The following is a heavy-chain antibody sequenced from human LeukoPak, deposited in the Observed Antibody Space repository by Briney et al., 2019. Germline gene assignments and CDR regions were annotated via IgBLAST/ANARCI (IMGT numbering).Heavy chain of an antibody. CDR3: ARDLGGYPFFMDV. V-gene: IGHV4-34*01. J-gene: IGHJ6*03. Sequence: SETLSLTCAVYGGSFSGYYWSWIRQPPGKGLEWIGEINHSESTNYNPSLKSRVTISVDTSKNQFSLKLSSVTAADTAVYYCARDLGGYPFFMDVWGRGTTVIVSS. CDR1: GGSFSGYY. D-gene: IGHD2-15*01. CDR2: INHSEST.